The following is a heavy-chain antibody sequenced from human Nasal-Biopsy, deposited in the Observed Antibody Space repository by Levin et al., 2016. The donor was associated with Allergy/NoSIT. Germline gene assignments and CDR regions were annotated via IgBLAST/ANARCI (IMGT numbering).Heavy chain of an antibody. D-gene: IGHD6-25*01. CDR3: ARELRAAVDGFDN. Sequence: LRLSCAISGDRVSSNSATWNWLRQSPSRGLEWLGKTFYWSKWYNEYAVSVKTRITITLDTSENQFSLQLNSVTPEDTAVYYCARELRAAVDGFDNWGQGTLVTVSS. CDR1: GDRVSSNSAT. V-gene: IGHV6-1*01. J-gene: IGHJ4*02. CDR2: TFYWSKWYN.